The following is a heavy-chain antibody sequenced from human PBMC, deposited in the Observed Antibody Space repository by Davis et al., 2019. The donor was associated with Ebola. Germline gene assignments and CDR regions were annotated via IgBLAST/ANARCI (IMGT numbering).Heavy chain of an antibody. CDR2: VFQIGSP. CDR3: TRGSHTVTSFPFDY. CDR1: GFTFSSYAM. J-gene: IGHJ4*02. Sequence: ESLKISCVVSGFTFSSYAMTWVRQPPGKGLEWIGQVFQIGSPNYNPSFKSRVTISMDKSKNQFSLNLNSVTAADTAVYYCTRGSHTVTSFPFDYWGQGTLVTVSS. D-gene: IGHD4-17*01. V-gene: IGHV4/OR15-8*01.